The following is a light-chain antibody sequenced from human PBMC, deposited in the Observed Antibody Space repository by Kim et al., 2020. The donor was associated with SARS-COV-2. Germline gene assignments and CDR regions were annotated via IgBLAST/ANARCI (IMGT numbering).Light chain of an antibody. CDR2: EAS. V-gene: IGKV3-11*01. CDR1: QSVNTN. CDR3: QQRRDWPGT. Sequence: EIVVTQSPATLSLSPGERATLSCRASQSVNTNLAWYQHKPGQAPGLLIYEASNRATGIPARFSGSGSGTDFTLTISSLEPEDFAVYFCQQRRDWPGTFGQGTKVDIK. J-gene: IGKJ1*01.